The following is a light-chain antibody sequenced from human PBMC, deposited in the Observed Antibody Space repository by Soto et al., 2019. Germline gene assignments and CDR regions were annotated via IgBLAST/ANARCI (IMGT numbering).Light chain of an antibody. Sequence: ASRSVDLWLAWYQQKPGKAPKLLIYDASSLQSGVPSRFSGSGTGTDTTHTSSSVNPDDPRTHYFQEYNSATGTFGPGTKVDIK. CDR2: DAS. J-gene: IGKJ1*01. CDR3: QEYNSATGT. CDR1: RSVDLW. V-gene: IGKV1-5*01.